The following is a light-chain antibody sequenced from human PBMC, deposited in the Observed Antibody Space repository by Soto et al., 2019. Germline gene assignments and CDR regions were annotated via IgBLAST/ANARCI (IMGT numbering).Light chain of an antibody. Sequence: EIVLTQSPGTVSLSPGERVTLSCRASQSVRSNLAWYQQKPGQAPRLLIYGASTRATGLPARFSGSGSGTDFTLTISSLQSEDFAVYYCQQYNTWPPITFGQGTRLEI. CDR1: QSVRSN. CDR2: GAS. J-gene: IGKJ5*01. V-gene: IGKV3-15*01. CDR3: QQYNTWPPIT.